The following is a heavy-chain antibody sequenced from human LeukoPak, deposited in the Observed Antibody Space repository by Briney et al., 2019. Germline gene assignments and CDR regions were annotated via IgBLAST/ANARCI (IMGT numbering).Heavy chain of an antibody. CDR3: ARADCSSTSCYWDGGDYGMDV. J-gene: IGHJ6*02. V-gene: IGHV3-30-3*01. D-gene: IGHD2-2*01. CDR2: ISYDGSNK. Sequence: GRSLRLSCAASGFTFSSYAMHWVRQAPGKGLEWAAVISYDGSNKYYADSVKGRFTISRDNSKNTLYLQMNSLRAEDTAVYYCARADCSSTSCYWDGGDYGMDVWGRGTTVTVSS. CDR1: GFTFSSYA.